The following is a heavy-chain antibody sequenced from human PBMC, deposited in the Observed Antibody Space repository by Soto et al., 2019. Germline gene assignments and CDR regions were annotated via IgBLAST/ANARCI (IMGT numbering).Heavy chain of an antibody. CDR3: ASRYCGGDCYHDDFDI. J-gene: IGHJ3*02. D-gene: IGHD2-21*02. Sequence: SVKVFCKASGGTFSSYAISWVRQAPGQGLEWMGVSIPIFGTANYAQKLQGRVTITADESTSTAYMALSSLRSEDTAVYYCASRYCGGDCYHDDFDIWGKGTTVTVSS. CDR2: SIPIFGTA. V-gene: IGHV1-69*13. CDR1: GGTFSSYA.